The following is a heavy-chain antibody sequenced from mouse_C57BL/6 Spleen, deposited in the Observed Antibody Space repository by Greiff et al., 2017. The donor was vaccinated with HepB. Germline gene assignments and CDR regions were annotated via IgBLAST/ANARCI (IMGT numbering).Heavy chain of an antibody. CDR3: ARGEGYSWYFDV. D-gene: IGHD2-3*01. Sequence: EVKLQESGPGLVKPSQSLSLTCSVTGYSITSGYYWNWIRQFPGNNLEWMGYISYDGSNNYNPSLKNRISITRDTSKNQFFLKLNSVTTEDTATYYCARGEGYSWYFDVWGTGTTVTVSS. V-gene: IGHV3-6*01. J-gene: IGHJ1*03. CDR1: GYSITSGYY. CDR2: ISYDGSN.